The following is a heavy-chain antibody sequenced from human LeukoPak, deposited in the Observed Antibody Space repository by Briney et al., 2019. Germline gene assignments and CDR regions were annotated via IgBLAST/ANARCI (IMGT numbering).Heavy chain of an antibody. CDR1: GGTFSSYA. J-gene: IGHJ6*02. V-gene: IGHV1-69*13. CDR2: IIPIFGTA. Sequence: SVKVSCKASGGTFSSYAISWVRQAPGQGLEWMGGIIPIFGTANCAQKFQGRVTITADESTSTAYMELSSLRSEDTAVYYCARGSDSSGWHYYYYGMDVWGQGTTVTVSS. CDR3: ARGSDSSGWHYYYYGMDV. D-gene: IGHD6-19*01.